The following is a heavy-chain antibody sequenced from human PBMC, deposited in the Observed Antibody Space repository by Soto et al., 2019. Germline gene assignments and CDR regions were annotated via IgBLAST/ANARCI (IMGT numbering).Heavy chain of an antibody. Sequence: PGGSLRLSCAASGFTFSTYAMSWVRQAPGKGLEWVSAISGSGGSTYYADSVKGRFTISRDNSKNTLFLQMNSLRAEDTAVYYCATRRDASYYYYGMDVWGQGTTVTVS. J-gene: IGHJ6*02. D-gene: IGHD2-2*01. CDR2: ISGSGGST. CDR1: GFTFSTYA. CDR3: ATRRDASYYYYGMDV. V-gene: IGHV3-23*01.